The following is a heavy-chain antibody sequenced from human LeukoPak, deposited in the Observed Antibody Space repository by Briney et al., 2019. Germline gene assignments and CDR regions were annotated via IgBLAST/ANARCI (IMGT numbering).Heavy chain of an antibody. CDR2: ISAYNGNT. CDR1: GYTFTSYG. V-gene: IGHV1-18*01. D-gene: IGHD2-2*01. CDR3: ARDLKVGCSSTSCQSSVDY. J-gene: IGHJ4*02. Sequence: VASVKVSCKASGYTFTSYGISWVRQAPGQGLEWMGWISAYNGNTNYAQKLQGRVTMTTDTSTSTAYMELRSLRSDDTAVYYCARDLKVGCSSTSCQSSVDYWGQGTLVTVSS.